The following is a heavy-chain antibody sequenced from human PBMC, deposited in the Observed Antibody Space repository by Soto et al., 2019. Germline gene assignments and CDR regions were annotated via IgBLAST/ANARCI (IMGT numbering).Heavy chain of an antibody. Sequence: QVQLQESGPGLVKPSQTLSLTCTVSGGSISSGGYYWSWIRQQSGKGLEWIGYIYYRGSTYYNPSLKSRVTLSGDTSKNQFSLKLSSVTAADTAVYYCARVKDSDYYYYYMDVWGKGTTVTVSS. CDR2: IYYRGST. V-gene: IGHV4-31*03. D-gene: IGHD2-15*01. J-gene: IGHJ6*03. CDR3: ARVKDSDYYYYYMDV. CDR1: GGSISSGGYY.